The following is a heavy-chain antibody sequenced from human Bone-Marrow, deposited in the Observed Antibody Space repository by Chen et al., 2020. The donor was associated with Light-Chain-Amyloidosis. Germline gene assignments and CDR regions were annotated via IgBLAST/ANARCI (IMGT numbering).Heavy chain of an antibody. V-gene: IGHV3-48*04. D-gene: IGHD2-15*01. CDR2: INRSGRSI. CDR1: GFSFSDYS. CDR3: AKDLYCSGGSCFPGNFYYYGMDV. Sequence: HLVESGGGLVQPGGSLRLSCAGSGFSFSDYSMNWVRQAPGKGLEWLSYINRSGRSIHYADSVKGRFTISRDNAKNSLYLQMDNLRLEDTALYYCAKDLYCSGGSCFPGNFYYYGMDVWGQGTTVTVSS. J-gene: IGHJ6*02.